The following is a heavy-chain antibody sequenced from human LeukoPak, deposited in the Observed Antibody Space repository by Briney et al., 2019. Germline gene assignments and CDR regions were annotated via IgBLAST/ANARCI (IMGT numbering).Heavy chain of an antibody. CDR1: GFTFSTYN. J-gene: IGHJ5*01. CDR2: ISFDVNTK. D-gene: IGHD6-13*01. V-gene: IGHV3-30-3*01. CDR3: ARARGSSWYGDS. Sequence: PGGSLRLFCAASGFTFSTYNLQWARQAPGKGLEWVAVISFDVNTKYYADCVKGRFTISRDNSKNTVYLQMNSLRDDDTAVYYCARARGSSWYGDSWGQGTLVTVSS.